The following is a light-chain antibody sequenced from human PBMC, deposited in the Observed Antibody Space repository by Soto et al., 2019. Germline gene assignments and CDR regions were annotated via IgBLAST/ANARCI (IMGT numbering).Light chain of an antibody. Sequence: DIQMTQSPSSLSPSVGDRVTITCRASQSISSYLNWYQQKPGKAPNLLIYAASSLQSGVPSRFSGSRSATDFTLTISSLQPEDFATYYCQQSYTTPYTFGQGTKLEIK. CDR1: QSISSY. CDR3: QQSYTTPYT. CDR2: AAS. V-gene: IGKV1-39*01. J-gene: IGKJ2*01.